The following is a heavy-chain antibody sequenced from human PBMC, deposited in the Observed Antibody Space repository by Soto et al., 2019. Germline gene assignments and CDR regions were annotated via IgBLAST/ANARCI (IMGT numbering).Heavy chain of an antibody. CDR1: GGSISGYY. J-gene: IGHJ6*02. Sequence: ASETLSLTCTVSGGSISGYYWSWIRQPPGKGLEWIGYMYNTGSTVYNPSLKSRVTISVDTSKKQFSLKLKSETAADTAEYYCARDLWGYCGTDCYPLDVWGQGTTVT. CDR2: MYNTGST. D-gene: IGHD2-21*02. V-gene: IGHV4-59*01. CDR3: ARDLWGYCGTDCYPLDV.